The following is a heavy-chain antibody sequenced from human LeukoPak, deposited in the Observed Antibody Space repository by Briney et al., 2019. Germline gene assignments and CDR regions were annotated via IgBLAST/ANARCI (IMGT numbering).Heavy chain of an antibody. CDR2: ISGSGGST. J-gene: IGHJ4*02. CDR3: AKAVGAARPNDPLYYFDY. V-gene: IGHV3-23*01. D-gene: IGHD6-6*01. CDR1: GFTFSSYA. Sequence: GGSLRLSCAASGFTFSSYAMCWFRQAPGKGLEWVSAISGSGGSTYYADSVKGRFTISRDNSKNTLYLQMNSLRAEDTAVYYCAKAVGAARPNDPLYYFDYWGQGTLVTVSS.